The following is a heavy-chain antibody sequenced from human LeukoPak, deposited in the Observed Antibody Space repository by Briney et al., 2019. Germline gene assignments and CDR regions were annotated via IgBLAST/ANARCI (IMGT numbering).Heavy chain of an antibody. CDR2: IYYSGST. V-gene: IGHV4-31*03. J-gene: IGHJ4*02. CDR3: ARGPAPPHYDFWSGYYKSYYFDY. CDR1: GGSISSGGYY. D-gene: IGHD3-3*01. Sequence: PSETLSLTCTVSGGSISSGGYYWSWIRQHPGKGLEWIGYIYYSGSTYYNPSLKSRVTISVDTSKNQFSLKLSSVTAADTAVYYCARGPAPPHYDFWSGYYKSYYFDYWGQGTLVTVSS.